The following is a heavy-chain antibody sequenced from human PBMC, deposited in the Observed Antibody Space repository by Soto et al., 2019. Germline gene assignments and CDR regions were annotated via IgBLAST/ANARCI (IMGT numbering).Heavy chain of an antibody. CDR3: AREGEQWLYDI. D-gene: IGHD6-19*01. Sequence: SETLSLTCTVSGGSISAYYWNWIRQPPGRGLEWIGYISYGGSTNYNPSLKSRVTISVDTSKNQFSLKLTSVTAADTAVYYCAREGEQWLYDIWGQGTMVTVSS. CDR1: GGSISAYY. J-gene: IGHJ3*02. V-gene: IGHV4-59*01. CDR2: ISYGGST.